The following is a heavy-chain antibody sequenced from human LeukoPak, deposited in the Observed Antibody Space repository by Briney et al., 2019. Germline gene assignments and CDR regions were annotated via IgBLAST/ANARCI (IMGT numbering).Heavy chain of an antibody. D-gene: IGHD5-18*01. V-gene: IGHV1-69*06. CDR3: AKTHTGYSYGQGFDC. CDR2: IIPIFGTA. CDR1: GGTFSSYA. J-gene: IGHJ4*02. Sequence: ASVKVSCKASGGTFSSYAISWVRQAPGQGLEWMGGIIPIFGTANYAQKFRGRVTITADKSTSTAYMELSSLRSEDTAVYYCAKTHTGYSYGQGFDCWGQGTLVTVSS.